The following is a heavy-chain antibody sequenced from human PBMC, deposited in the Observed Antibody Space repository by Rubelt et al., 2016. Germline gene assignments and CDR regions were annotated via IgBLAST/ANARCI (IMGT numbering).Heavy chain of an antibody. CDR1: GYTFTSYD. V-gene: IGHV1-8*01. D-gene: IGHD6-6*01. CDR3: ALDWAARHGLDY. J-gene: IGHJ4*02. Sequence: QVQLVQSGAEVKKPGASVKVSCKASGYTFTSYDINWVRQATGQGLEWMGWMNPNSGNTGYAQKFQGRVTMTRNTSISTAYMELSSLRSDDTAVYYGALDWAARHGLDYWGQGTLVTVSS. CDR2: MNPNSGNT.